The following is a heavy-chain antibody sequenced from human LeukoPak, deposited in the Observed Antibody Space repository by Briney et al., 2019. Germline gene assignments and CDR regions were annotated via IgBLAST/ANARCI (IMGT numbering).Heavy chain of an antibody. J-gene: IGHJ4*02. CDR3: TKARYSNAWDYSDY. CDR1: GFTSSSYA. V-gene: IGHV3-23*01. D-gene: IGHD6-19*01. Sequence: GESLTLSCVGSGFTSSSYAMNWVRQAPGKGLEWVSGISGSGSASYYADSVKGRFTISRDNSRNTLYLQMNYLSVDDTAVYYCTKARYSNAWDYSDYWGQGTLVTVSS. CDR2: ISGSGSAS.